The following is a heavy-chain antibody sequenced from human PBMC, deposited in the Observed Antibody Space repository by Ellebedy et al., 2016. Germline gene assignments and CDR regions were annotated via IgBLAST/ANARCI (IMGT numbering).Heavy chain of an antibody. Sequence: GGSLRLXXAVSGIQFSNFFMSWVRQAPGKGLEWVSTISAGGDNTYLADSVQGRFTISRDNFRNTLHLQMNNLRGEDTAVYYCYYGHYSASWGQGTLVTVSS. CDR2: ISAGGDNT. J-gene: IGHJ4*02. V-gene: IGHV3-23*01. D-gene: IGHD4-17*01. CDR1: GIQFSNFF. CDR3: YYGHYSAS.